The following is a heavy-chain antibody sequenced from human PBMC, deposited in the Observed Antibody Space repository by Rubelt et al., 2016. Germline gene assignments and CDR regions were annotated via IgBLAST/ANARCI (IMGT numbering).Heavy chain of an antibody. CDR1: GASIRTYY. CDR2: IFHDGST. V-gene: IGHV4-59*01. J-gene: IGHJ4*02. CDR3: ASLESAYDLAFDD. D-gene: IGHD5-12*01. Sequence: QVQLLESGPGLVKPSETLSLTCNVSGASIRTYYWNWIRQSPGKALEWIGHIFHDGSTTYNPSLKSRVAMSVDMSKNLFSLKWMSVTAADTAVYDWASLESAYDLAFDDWGRGTLVTVAS.